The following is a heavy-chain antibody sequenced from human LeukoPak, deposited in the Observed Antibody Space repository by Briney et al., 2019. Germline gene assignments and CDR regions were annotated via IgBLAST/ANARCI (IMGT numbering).Heavy chain of an antibody. CDR2: IIHSGGT. J-gene: IGHJ4*02. CDR3: ARGLGGSYYFDH. Sequence: SETLSLTCAVYGGSFSGYYWSWIRQPPGKGLDWIGEIIHSGGTNYNPSLKSRVTISVDTSKNQFSLNLNSINAADTAVYYCARGLGGSYYFDHWGRGTLVTVSS. D-gene: IGHD1-26*01. CDR1: GGSFSGYY. V-gene: IGHV4-34*01.